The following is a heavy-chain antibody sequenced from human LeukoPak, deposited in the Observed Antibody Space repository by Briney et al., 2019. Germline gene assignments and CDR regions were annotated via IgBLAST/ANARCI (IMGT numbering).Heavy chain of an antibody. D-gene: IGHD3-10*01. CDR3: ARNFYYYGSGSYPETYYYMDV. CDR2: INTNTGNP. V-gene: IGHV7-4-1*02. CDR1: GYTFTSYA. Sequence: ASVKVSCKASGYTFTSYAMNWVRQAPGQGLEWMGWINTNTGNPTYAQGFTGRFVFSLDTSVSTAYLQISSLKAEDTAVYYCARNFYYYGSGSYPETYYYMDVWGKGTTVTISS. J-gene: IGHJ6*03.